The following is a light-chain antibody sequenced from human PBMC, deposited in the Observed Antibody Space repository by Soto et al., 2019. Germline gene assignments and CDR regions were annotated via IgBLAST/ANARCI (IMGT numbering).Light chain of an antibody. J-gene: IGKJ1*01. CDR1: QSISSH. V-gene: IGKV3-15*01. CDR3: QQYHNWPPWT. CDR2: DAS. Sequence: EIVMTQSPGTLSVSLGERATLSCRASQSISSHLAWYQVKPGQAPRLLISDASTRATGIPARFSGSGSGTEFTLTISSLQSEDFAIYYCQQYHNWPPWTFGQGTKVEIK.